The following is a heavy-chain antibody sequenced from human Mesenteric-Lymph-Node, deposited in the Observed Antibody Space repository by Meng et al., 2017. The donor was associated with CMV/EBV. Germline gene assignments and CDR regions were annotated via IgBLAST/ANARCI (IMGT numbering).Heavy chain of an antibody. CDR3: GVWLLTTVRAPYFDY. V-gene: IGHV3-9*01. CDR2: INWNSGII. D-gene: IGHD4-11*01. J-gene: IGHJ4*02. CDR1: GFTFDDYA. Sequence: SLKISCAASGFTFDDYAMHWVRQPPGKGLEWVSGINWNSGIIGYADSVKGRFSISRDNAKNSLYLQMNSLRVEDTAVYYCGVWLLTTVRAPYFDYWGQGTLVTVSS.